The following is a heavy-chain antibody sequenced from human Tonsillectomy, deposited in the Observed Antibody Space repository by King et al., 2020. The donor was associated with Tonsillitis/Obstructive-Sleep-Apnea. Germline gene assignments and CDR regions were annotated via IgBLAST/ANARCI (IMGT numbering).Heavy chain of an antibody. CDR3: ARDVYDFWSGYPNWFDP. J-gene: IGHJ5*02. V-gene: IGHV3-48*03. CDR1: GFTFSSYE. CDR2: ISSSGSTI. Sequence: VQLVESGGGLVQPGGSLRLSCAASGFTFSSYEMNWVRQAPGKGLEWVSYISSSGSTIYYADSVKGRFTISRDNAKNSLYLQMNSLRAEDTAVYYCARDVYDFWSGYPNWFDPWGQGTLVTVSS. D-gene: IGHD3-3*01.